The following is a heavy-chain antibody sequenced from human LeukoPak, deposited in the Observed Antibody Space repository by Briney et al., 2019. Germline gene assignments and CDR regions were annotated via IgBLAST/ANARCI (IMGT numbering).Heavy chain of an antibody. V-gene: IGHV3-11*04. CDR1: GFTFSDYY. CDR3: ARDSSYYYDSSALKY. J-gene: IGHJ4*02. CDR2: ISSSGSTI. D-gene: IGHD3-22*01. Sequence: GGSLRLSCAASGFTFSDYYMSWIRQAPGKGLEWVSYISSSGSTIYYADSVKGRFTISRDNAKNSLYLQMNSLRAEDTAVYYCARDSSYYYDSSALKYWGQGTLVTVSS.